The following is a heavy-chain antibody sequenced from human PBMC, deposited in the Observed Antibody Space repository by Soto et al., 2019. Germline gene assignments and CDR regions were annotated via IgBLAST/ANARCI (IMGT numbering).Heavy chain of an antibody. CDR3: ARERGDSVGFDY. D-gene: IGHD2-21*02. CDR1: GGSINSYY. Sequence: QVQLQESGPGLVKPSETLYLTCTVSGGSINSYYWSWIRQPPGKGLEWIGYIYYSGNTNYNPSLKSRVTISVDTSKNQFSLRLSSVTAADTAVYYCARERGDSVGFDYWGQGALVTVSS. CDR2: IYYSGNT. V-gene: IGHV4-59*01. J-gene: IGHJ4*02.